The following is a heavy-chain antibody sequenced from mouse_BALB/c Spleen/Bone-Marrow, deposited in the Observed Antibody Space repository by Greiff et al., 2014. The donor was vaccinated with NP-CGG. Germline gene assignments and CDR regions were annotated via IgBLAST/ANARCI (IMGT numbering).Heavy chain of an antibody. D-gene: IGHD2-3*01. V-gene: IGHV1S22*01. CDR2: IYPGTGST. CDR3: ARWLLLDY. CDR1: GYTFTSYW. J-gene: IGHJ2*01. Sequence: LKQSGSELVRPGASVKLSCKASGYTFTSYWMHWVKQRPGQGLEWIGNIYPGTGSTNYDEKFKSKATLTVDTSSRTAYMQLSSLTSEDSAVYYCARWLLLDYWGQGTTLTVSS.